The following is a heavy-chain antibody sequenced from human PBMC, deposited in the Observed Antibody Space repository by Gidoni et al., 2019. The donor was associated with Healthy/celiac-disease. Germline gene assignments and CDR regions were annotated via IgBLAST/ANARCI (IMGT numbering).Heavy chain of an antibody. Sequence: QVQLVQSGAEVKKPGSSVKVSCKASGGTFSSYAISWVRQAPGKGLEWMGGIIPIFGTANYAQKFQGRVTITADESTSTAYMGLSSLSSEDTAVYYCARAIDCSSTSCYEGVGAFDIWGQGTMVTVSS. CDR1: GGTFSSYA. D-gene: IGHD2-2*01. CDR3: ARAIDCSSTSCYEGVGAFDI. CDR2: IIPIFGTA. V-gene: IGHV1-69*01. J-gene: IGHJ3*02.